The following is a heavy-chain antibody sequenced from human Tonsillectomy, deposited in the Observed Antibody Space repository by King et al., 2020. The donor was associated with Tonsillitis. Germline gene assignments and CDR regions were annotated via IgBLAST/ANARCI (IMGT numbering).Heavy chain of an antibody. D-gene: IGHD3-9*01. CDR1: VFTFSSYA. V-gene: IGHV3-23*04. CDR2: ISGSGGST. CDR3: AGDYDILTGGFY. J-gene: IGHJ4*02. Sequence: VQLVESGGGLVQPGGSLRLSCAASVFTFSSYAMSWVRQAPGKGLEWVSAISGSGGSTYYADAVKGRFTISRDNSKNTLYLQMNSLRAEATAVCYCAGDYDILTGGFYWVQGTLVTVSS.